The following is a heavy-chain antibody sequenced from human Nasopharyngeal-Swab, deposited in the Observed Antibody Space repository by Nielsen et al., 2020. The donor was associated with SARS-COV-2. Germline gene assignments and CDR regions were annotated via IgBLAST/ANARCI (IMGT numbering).Heavy chain of an antibody. Sequence: GESLKISCKGSGYSFTSYWIGWVRQMPGKGLEWMGIIYPGDSDTRYSPSFQGQVTISADKSISTAYLQWSSLKASDTAMYYCAGQGAVAGYYYYYMDVWGKGTTVTVSS. J-gene: IGHJ6*03. V-gene: IGHV5-51*01. CDR1: GYSFTSYW. D-gene: IGHD6-19*01. CDR2: IYPGDSDT. CDR3: AGQGAVAGYYYYYMDV.